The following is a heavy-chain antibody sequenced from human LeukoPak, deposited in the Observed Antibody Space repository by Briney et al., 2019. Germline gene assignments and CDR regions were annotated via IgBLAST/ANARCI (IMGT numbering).Heavy chain of an antibody. D-gene: IGHD6-25*01. CDR1: GYTFTSYG. V-gene: IGHV1-18*01. CDR3: GRHDGGSGWPWLGIDY. CDR2: VSAYNGNT. Sequence: GASVKVSCKASGYTFTSYGISWVRQAPGQGLEWMGWVSAYNGNTNYAQEFQGRVTMTTDTPTSTVYMELRSLRSDDTAVYYCGRHDGGSGWPWLGIDYWGQGTLVTVSS. J-gene: IGHJ4*02.